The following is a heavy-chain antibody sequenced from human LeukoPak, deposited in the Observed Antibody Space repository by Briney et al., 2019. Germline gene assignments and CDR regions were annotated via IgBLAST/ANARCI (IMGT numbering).Heavy chain of an antibody. CDR1: GFSLSTYG. J-gene: IGHJ4*02. V-gene: IGHV3-30*03. D-gene: IGHD2-2*02. CDR3: ARAPVVVLAATPLDY. CDR2: ISHYGNNK. Sequence: PGGSLRLSCAASGFSLSTYGVHWVRQAPGKGLEWVTIISHYGNNKYYADSVKGRFTISRDNSKNTLFLQMNSLRAEDTAVYYCARAPVVVLAATPLDYWGQGTLVTVSS.